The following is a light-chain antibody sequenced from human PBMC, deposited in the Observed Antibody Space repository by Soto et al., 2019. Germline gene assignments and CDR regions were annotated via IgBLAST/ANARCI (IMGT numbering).Light chain of an antibody. J-gene: IGKJ2*01. CDR3: QQYGGVPYT. V-gene: IGKV3-20*01. CDR2: GAS. Sequence: EIVLTQSPGTLSLSPGQRATLSCRASESISRDYLAWYQQRLGQAPRLLIYGASSGATGIPDRFSGSGSGTDFTLTISRLEPEDFAIYYCQQYGGVPYTFGGGTKLEIK. CDR1: ESISRDY.